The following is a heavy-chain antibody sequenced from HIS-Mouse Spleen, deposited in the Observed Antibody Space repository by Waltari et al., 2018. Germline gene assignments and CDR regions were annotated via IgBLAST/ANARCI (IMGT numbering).Heavy chain of an antibody. J-gene: IGHJ4*02. D-gene: IGHD6-6*01. V-gene: IGHV3-30*04. Sequence: QVQLVESGGGVVQPGRSLRLPCAASGFTFSSYAMPWVRQAPGKGLEWVAVISYDGSNKYYADSVKGRFTISRDNSKNTLYLQMNSLRAEDTAVYYCASHTSVAARPPYWGQGTLVTVSS. CDR1: GFTFSSYA. CDR2: ISYDGSNK. CDR3: ASHTSVAARPPY.